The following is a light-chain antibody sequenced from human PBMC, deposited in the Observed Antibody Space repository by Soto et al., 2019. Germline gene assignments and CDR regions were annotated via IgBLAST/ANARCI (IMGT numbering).Light chain of an antibody. J-gene: IGKJ1*01. CDR2: DAS. CDR1: QSLRSS. CDR3: HHYNNWPRT. Sequence: ETMITQSPDTLSVSLGERATLSCRASQSLRSSLAWYQQKPGQAPRLLIYDASTRATGIPARFSGSGSGTDFTLTISSLQSEDFAVYYCHHYNNWPRTFGQGTKVDI. V-gene: IGKV3-15*01.